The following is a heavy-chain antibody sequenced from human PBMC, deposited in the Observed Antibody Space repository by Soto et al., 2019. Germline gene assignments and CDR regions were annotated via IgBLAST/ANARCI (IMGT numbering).Heavy chain of an antibody. J-gene: IGHJ4*02. D-gene: IGHD6-13*01. CDR1: GGAFRTYA. Sequence: PVKFSSRAFGGAFRTYAFRWVRQAPGQGLEWMGGLIPMVGAPIYAPKLQGRVTITADESTTTAYMEMSRLRVEETAVSYRARQAGEASSSWLGFDSWGQGTLVTVSS. V-gene: IGHV1-69*13. CDR3: ARQAGEASSSWLGFDS. CDR2: LIPMVGAP.